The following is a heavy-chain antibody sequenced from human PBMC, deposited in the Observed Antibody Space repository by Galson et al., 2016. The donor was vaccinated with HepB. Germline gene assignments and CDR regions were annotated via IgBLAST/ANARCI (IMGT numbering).Heavy chain of an antibody. D-gene: IGHD3-3*01. J-gene: IGHJ5*02. CDR1: GGSFRNYY. V-gene: IGHV4-34*01. CDR2: INESGGS. Sequence: ETLSLPCAVYGGSFRNYYWTWIRQSPEKGLEWIGDINESGGSNYNPSFDSPVTISLDTAKNQFSLNMYSVTPADTGVYYCARAKRPPRSSSFGYSWFAPWGQGTPVIVSS. CDR3: ARAKRPPRSSSFGYSWFAP.